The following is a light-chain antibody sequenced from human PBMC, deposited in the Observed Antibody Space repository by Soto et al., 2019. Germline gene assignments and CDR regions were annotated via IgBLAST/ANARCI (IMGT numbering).Light chain of an antibody. V-gene: IGKV3-20*01. J-gene: IGKJ1*01. CDR3: QQYGSSPQT. Sequence: EIVLTQSPGTLSLSPGERATLSCRASQSVSSSYLAWYQQKPVQAPRLLIYGASSMATGLPDRFSGSGSGTDFTLTISRLEPEDFAVYYCQQYGSSPQTFGQGTKVEI. CDR2: GAS. CDR1: QSVSSSY.